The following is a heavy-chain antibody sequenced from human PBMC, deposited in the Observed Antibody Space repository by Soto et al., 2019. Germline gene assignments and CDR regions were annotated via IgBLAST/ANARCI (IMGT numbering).Heavy chain of an antibody. J-gene: IGHJ1*01. V-gene: IGHV4-39*01. CDR3: ARFLVVTALYYFQH. CDR2: IYYSGST. Sequence: QLQLQESGPGLVKPSETLSLTCTVSGGSISSSSYYWGWIRQPPGKGLEWIGSIYYSGSTYYNPSLKSRVTISVDTSKNQFSLKLSSVTAADTAVYYCARFLVVTALYYFQHWGQGTLVTVSS. D-gene: IGHD2-21*02. CDR1: GGSISSSSYY.